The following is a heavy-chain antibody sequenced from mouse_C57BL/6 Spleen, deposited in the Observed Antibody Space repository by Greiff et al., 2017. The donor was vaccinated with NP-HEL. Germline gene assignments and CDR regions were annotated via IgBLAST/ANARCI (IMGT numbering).Heavy chain of an antibody. CDR1: GYTFTSYW. D-gene: IGHD1-1*01. J-gene: IGHJ2*01. Sequence: VQLQQPGAELVMPGASVKLSCKASGYTFTSYWMHWVKQRPGQGLEWIGEIDPSDSYTNYNQKFKGKSTLTVDKSSSTAYMQLISLTSDDSAVYYCARPTVVATTPYFDYWGQGTTLTVSS. V-gene: IGHV1-69*01. CDR3: ARPTVVATTPYFDY. CDR2: IDPSDSYT.